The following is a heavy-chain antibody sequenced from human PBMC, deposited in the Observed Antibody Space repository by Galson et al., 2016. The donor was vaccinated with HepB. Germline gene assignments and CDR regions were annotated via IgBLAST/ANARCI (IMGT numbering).Heavy chain of an antibody. CDR1: GYTFTNYY. D-gene: IGHD3-22*01. CDR3: ARGGYYDSSGSLRY. V-gene: IGHV1-46*01. CDR2: IKASGGNT. Sequence: SVKVSCKASGYTFTNYYMHWVRQAPGQGLEWMGIIKASGGNTRYAQKFQGRVTMTRDTSTSTVHMELSSLRSEDTAVYFCARGGYYDSSGSLRYWGQESLVTVSS. J-gene: IGHJ4*02.